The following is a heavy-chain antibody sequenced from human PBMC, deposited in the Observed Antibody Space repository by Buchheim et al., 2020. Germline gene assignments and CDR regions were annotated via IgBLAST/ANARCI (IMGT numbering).Heavy chain of an antibody. J-gene: IGHJ2*01. CDR2: IHHSGIT. Sequence: QVQLQESGPGLVKPSGTLSLTCAVSGDSISSINWWTWVRQPPGKGLEWIGEIHHSGITNYNPSLMSRVTISVDKSKNQFFLKLNSVTAADTAFYYCARGVPRIGVWYFDRWGRGTL. D-gene: IGHD2-8*01. V-gene: IGHV4-4*02. CDR1: GDSISSINW. CDR3: ARGVPRIGVWYFDR.